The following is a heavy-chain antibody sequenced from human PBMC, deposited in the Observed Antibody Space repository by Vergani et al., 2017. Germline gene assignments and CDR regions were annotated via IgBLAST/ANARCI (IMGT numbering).Heavy chain of an antibody. D-gene: IGHD2-2*03. Sequence: EVQLLESGGGLVQPGGSLRLSCAASGFTFSSYAMGWVRQAPGKGLEWVSAISGSGGSTYYADSVKGRFTISRDNSKNTLYLQMNSLRAEDTAVYYCAKGVDIVVVPAAIGAYWGQGTLVTVSS. J-gene: IGHJ4*02. CDR2: ISGSGGST. V-gene: IGHV3-23*01. CDR1: GFTFSSYA. CDR3: AKGVDIVVVPAAIGAY.